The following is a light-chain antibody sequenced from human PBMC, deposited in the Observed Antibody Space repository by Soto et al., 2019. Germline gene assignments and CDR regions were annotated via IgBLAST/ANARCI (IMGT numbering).Light chain of an antibody. CDR2: GNS. V-gene: IGLV1-40*01. CDR3: QSYDSSLSGWV. Sequence: QSALTQPPSGSGAPGQRVTISCTGSSSNIGAGYDVHWYQQLPGTAPKLLIYGNSNRPSGVPDRFSGSKSGTSASLAITGLQAEDEADYYCQSYDSSLSGWVFGGGTKVTVL. CDR1: SSNIGAGYD. J-gene: IGLJ3*02.